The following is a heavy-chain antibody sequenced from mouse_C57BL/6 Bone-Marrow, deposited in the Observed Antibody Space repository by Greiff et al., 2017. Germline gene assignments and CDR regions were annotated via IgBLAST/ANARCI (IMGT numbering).Heavy chain of an antibody. D-gene: IGHD1-1*01. CDR2: IHPNSGST. CDR1: GYTFTSYW. V-gene: IGHV1-64*01. J-gene: IGHJ4*01. CDR3: ASATTVVADISLCYYAMDY. Sequence: QVQLQQPGAELVKPGASVKLSCKASGYTFTSYWMHWVKQRPGQGLEWIGMIHPNSGSTNYNEKFKSKATLTVDKSSSTAYMQLSSLTSEDSAVYYCASATTVVADISLCYYAMDYWGQGTSVTVSS.